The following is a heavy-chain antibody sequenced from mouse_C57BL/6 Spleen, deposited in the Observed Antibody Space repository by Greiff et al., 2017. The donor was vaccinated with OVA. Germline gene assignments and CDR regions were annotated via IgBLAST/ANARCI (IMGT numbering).Heavy chain of an antibody. V-gene: IGHV5-4*01. D-gene: IGHD1-3*01. J-gene: IGHJ1*03. CDR1: GFTFSSYA. CDR3: ARDQVYWYFDV. CDR2: ISDGGSYT. Sequence: DVMLVESGGGLVKPGGSLKLSCAASGFTFSSYAMSWVRQTPEKRLEWVATISDGGSYTYYPDNVKGRFTISRDNAKNNLYLQMSHLKSEDTAMYYCARDQVYWYFDVWGTGTTVTVSS.